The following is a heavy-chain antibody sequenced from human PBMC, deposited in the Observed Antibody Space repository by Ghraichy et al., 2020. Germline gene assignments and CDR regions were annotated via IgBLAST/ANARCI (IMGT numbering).Heavy chain of an antibody. Sequence: GESLNISCAASGFTFSSYSMNWVRQAPGKGLEWVSSISSSSSYIYYADSVKGRFTISRDNAKNSLYLQMNSLRAEDTAVYYCARSRGSIAARWWFDPWGQGTLVTVS. CDR1: GFTFSSYS. CDR3: ARSRGSIAARWWFDP. J-gene: IGHJ5*02. V-gene: IGHV3-21*01. CDR2: ISSSSSYI. D-gene: IGHD6-6*01.